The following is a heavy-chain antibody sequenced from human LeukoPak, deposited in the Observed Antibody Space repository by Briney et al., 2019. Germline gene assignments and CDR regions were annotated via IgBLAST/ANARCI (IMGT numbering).Heavy chain of an antibody. J-gene: IGHJ4*02. CDR3: ARGSTWYDY. CDR2: IYSDGST. D-gene: IGHD6-13*01. V-gene: IGHV3-53*01. CDR1: GFTVRSNY. Sequence: GGSLRLSCAASGFTVRSNYMSWVRQAPGKGLEWVSIIYSDGSTNYAGSVKGRFTISRDNSKNTLYLQMNSLRAEDTAVYYCARGSTWYDYWGQGTLVTVSS.